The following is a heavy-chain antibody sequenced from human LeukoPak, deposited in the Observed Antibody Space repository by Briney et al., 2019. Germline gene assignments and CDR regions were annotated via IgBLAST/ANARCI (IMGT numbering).Heavy chain of an antibody. CDR1: GGSISSYY. J-gene: IGHJ1*01. V-gene: IGHV4-59*01. CDR3: AREDYCSGGSCYSGYFQP. D-gene: IGHD2-15*01. CDR2: IYYSGTT. Sequence: PSETLSLTCAVSGGSISSYYWSWIRHPPGKGLEWIGYIYYSGTTNYNPSLQRRVTISVDTPKNQFSLKLSSVTAADTGVYYCAREDYCSGGSCYSGYFQPWGEGKLVTVSP.